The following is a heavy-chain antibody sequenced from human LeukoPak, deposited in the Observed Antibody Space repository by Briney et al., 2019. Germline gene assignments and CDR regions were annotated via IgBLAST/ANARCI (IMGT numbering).Heavy chain of an antibody. CDR1: GFTFSNAW. CDR2: IKSKTVGGTT. V-gene: IGHV3-15*01. CDR3: TRDGEFFDY. J-gene: IGHJ4*02. Sequence: PGGSLRLSCAASGFTFSNAWMGWVRQAPGKGLEWVGRIKSKTVGGTTDYAAPVKGRFTISRDDSKNTLYLQMNSLKTEDTAVYYCTRDGEFFDYWGQGTLVTVSS. D-gene: IGHD3-10*01.